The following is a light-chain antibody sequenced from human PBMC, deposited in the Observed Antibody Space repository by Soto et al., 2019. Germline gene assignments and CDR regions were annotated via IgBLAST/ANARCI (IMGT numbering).Light chain of an antibody. V-gene: IGKV3-15*01. CDR2: GAS. J-gene: IGKJ1*01. CDR1: QSVSSN. Sequence: EIVMTQSPATLSVSPGERATLSCRASQSVSSNLAWYQQKPGQAPRLLIYGASSRATGIPARFSGSGSGTDFTLTISSLQPEDFATYYCQQSYSTPPTFGQGTRWIS. CDR3: QQSYSTPPT.